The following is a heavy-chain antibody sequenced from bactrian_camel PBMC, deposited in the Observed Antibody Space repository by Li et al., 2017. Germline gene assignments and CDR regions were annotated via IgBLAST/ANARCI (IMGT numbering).Heavy chain of an antibody. V-gene: IGHV3S55*01. J-gene: IGHJ4*01. CDR3: AAGGGNGAFCYTGERSMDY. CDR2: IDSDGRT. CDR1: AYTYDAYC. Sequence: HVQLVESGGGSVQAGGSLKLSCVAPAYTYDAYCLAWFRQAPGKEREGVAAIDSDGRTDYVASVKGRFTISQDNAKNTLYLQMYSLKPEDTAMYYCAAGGGNGAFCYTGERSMDYWGQGTQVTVS. D-gene: IGHD2*01.